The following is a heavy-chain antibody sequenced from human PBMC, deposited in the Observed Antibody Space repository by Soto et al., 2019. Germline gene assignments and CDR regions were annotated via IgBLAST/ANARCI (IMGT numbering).Heavy chain of an antibody. CDR3: AREGIVVVVAAPHYGMDV. V-gene: IGHV3-21*01. CDR1: GFTFSSYT. J-gene: IGHJ6*02. CDR2: ISSSSSYI. D-gene: IGHD2-15*01. Sequence: PGGSLRLSCAASGFTFSSYTMNWVRQAPGKGLEWVSSISSSSSYIYYADSVKGRFTISRDNAKNSLYLQMNSLRAEDTAVYYCAREGIVVVVAAPHYGMDVWGQGTTVTVSS.